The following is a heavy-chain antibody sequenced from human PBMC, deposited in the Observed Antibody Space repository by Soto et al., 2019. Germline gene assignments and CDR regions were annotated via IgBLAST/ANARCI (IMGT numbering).Heavy chain of an antibody. J-gene: IGHJ3*02. CDR1: GFTFSSYS. V-gene: IGHV3-21*01. Sequence: EVQLVESGGGLVKPGGSLRLSCAASGFTFSSYSMNWVRQAPGKGLVWVSSISSSSSYIYYADSVKGRFTISRDNAKNSLYLQMNSLRAEDTAVYYCARAPDDYGDYVTWAFDIWGQGTMVTVSS. CDR2: ISSSSSYI. CDR3: ARAPDDYGDYVTWAFDI. D-gene: IGHD4-17*01.